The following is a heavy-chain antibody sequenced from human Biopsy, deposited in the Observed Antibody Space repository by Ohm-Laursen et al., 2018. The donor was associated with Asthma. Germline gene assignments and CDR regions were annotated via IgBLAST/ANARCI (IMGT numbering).Heavy chain of an antibody. CDR3: ARAGQCSSTSCYNPGWFDP. CDR2: INHSGST. CDR1: GGSFSGYY. Sequence: GTLSLTCAVYGGSFSGYYWSWIRQPPGKGREWIGEINHSGSTNYNPSLKSRVTISVDTSKNQFSLKLSSVTAADTAVYYCARAGQCSSTSCYNPGWFDPWGQGTLVTVSS. D-gene: IGHD2-2*01. V-gene: IGHV4-34*01. J-gene: IGHJ5*02.